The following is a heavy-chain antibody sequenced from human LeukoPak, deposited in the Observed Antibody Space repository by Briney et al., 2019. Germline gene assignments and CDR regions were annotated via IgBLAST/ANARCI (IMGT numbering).Heavy chain of an antibody. CDR2: ISSSSSTI. V-gene: IGHV3-48*01. J-gene: IGHJ1*01. D-gene: IGHD3-22*01. Sequence: GGSLRLSCAASGFTFSSYSMNWVRQAPGKGLEWVSYISSSSSTIYYADSVKGRFTISRDNAKNSLHLQMNSLRAEDTAVYYCALRPPNYYESSGYSHWGXXTXVXVSS. CDR1: GFTFSSYS. CDR3: ALRPPNYYESSGYSH.